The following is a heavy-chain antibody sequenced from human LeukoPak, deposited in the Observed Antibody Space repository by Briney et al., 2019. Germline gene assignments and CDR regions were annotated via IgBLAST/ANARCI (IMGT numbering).Heavy chain of an antibody. CDR1: GYTFTVYH. CDR2: INPSDGST. J-gene: IGHJ4*02. Sequence: ASVKVSCKASGYTFTVYHMHWVRQAPGQGLEWMGIINPSDGSTTYAQRFQGRVSITRDMSTSTIYMELSSLRSDDTAVYYCARDLDSSGYYYFDYWGQGTLVTVSS. CDR3: ARDLDSSGYYYFDY. D-gene: IGHD3-22*01. V-gene: IGHV1-46*01.